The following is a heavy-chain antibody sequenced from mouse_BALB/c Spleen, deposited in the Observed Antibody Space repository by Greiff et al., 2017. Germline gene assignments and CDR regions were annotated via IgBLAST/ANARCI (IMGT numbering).Heavy chain of an antibody. D-gene: IGHD2-4*01. CDR1: GFTFSSYA. J-gene: IGHJ4*01. V-gene: IGHV5-6-5*01. CDR3: ARYDYDWYAMDY. CDR2: ISSGGST. Sequence: EVKVVESGGGLVKPGGSLKLSCAASGFTFSSYAMSWVRQTPEKRLEWVASISSGGSTYYPDSVKGRFTISRDNARNILYLQMSSLRSEDTAMYYCARYDYDWYAMDYWGQGTSVTVSS.